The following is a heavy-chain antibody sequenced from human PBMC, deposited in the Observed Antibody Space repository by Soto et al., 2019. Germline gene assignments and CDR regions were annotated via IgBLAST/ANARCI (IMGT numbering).Heavy chain of an antibody. CDR1: GFTFSSYA. CDR2: ISYDGSNK. V-gene: IGHV3-30-3*01. D-gene: IGHD2-2*01. Sequence: GGSLRLSCAASGFTFSSYAMHWVRQAPGKGLEWVAVISYDGSNKYYADSVKGRFTISRDNSKNTLYLQMNSLRAEDTAVYYCARGSYCISTRCPAFPYDYWGQGTLVTVSS. CDR3: ARGSYCISTRCPAFPYDY. J-gene: IGHJ4*02.